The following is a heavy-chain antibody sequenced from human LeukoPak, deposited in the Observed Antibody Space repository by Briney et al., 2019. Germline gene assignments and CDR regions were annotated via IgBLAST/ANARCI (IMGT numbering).Heavy chain of an antibody. J-gene: IGHJ6*02. Sequence: PGGSLRLSCAASGFTFDDYAMHWVRQAPGKGLEWVSGISWNSGSIGYADSVKGRFTTSRDNAKNSLYLQMSSLRAEDTALYYCAREDRGRAPDYYYGMDVWGQGTTVTVSS. CDR2: ISWNSGSI. CDR1: GFTFDDYA. D-gene: IGHD1-14*01. V-gene: IGHV3-9*01. CDR3: AREDRGRAPDYYYGMDV.